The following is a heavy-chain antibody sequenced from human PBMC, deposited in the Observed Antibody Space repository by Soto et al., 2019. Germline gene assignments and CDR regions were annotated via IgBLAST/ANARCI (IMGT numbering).Heavy chain of an antibody. CDR3: AKGDFDC. CDR1: GFTVSSNY. D-gene: IGHD3-16*01. V-gene: IGHV3-53*01. CDR2: VFSGGKT. Sequence: EVQLVESGGGLIQPGESMRLSCAASGFTVSSNYMSWVRQAPGKGLEWVAIVFSGGKTYHADSVKGRFTVSRDKSKNTLDLQMNSRRAEDTAVYYCAKGDFDCWGQGTLVTVSS. J-gene: IGHJ4*02.